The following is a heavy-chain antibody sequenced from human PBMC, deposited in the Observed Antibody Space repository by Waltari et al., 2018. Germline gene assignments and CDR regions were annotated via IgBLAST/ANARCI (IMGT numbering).Heavy chain of an antibody. V-gene: IGHV1-2*06. Sequence: QVQLVQSGAEVKKPGASVKVSCKASGYTFTGYYMHWVRQAPGQGLEWMGRINPNRGGTNYSQKFQGRVTMTRDTSISTAYMELSRLRSDDTAVYYCASDTGSSWLTYYWGQGTLVTVSS. CDR2: INPNRGGT. CDR3: ASDTGSSWLTYY. D-gene: IGHD6-13*01. CDR1: GYTFTGYY. J-gene: IGHJ4*02.